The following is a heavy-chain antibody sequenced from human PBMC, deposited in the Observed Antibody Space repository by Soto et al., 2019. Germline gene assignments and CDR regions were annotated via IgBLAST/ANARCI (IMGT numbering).Heavy chain of an antibody. CDR2: ISAYNGNT. V-gene: IGHV1-18*04. CDR1: GYTFTSYG. Sequence: ASVKVSCKASGYTFTSYGISWVRQAPGQGLEWMGWISAYNGNTNYAQKLQGRATMTTDTSTSTAYMELRSLRSDDTAVYYCARGYYDFWSGYYNAGNWFDPWGQGTLVTVSS. J-gene: IGHJ5*02. D-gene: IGHD3-3*01. CDR3: ARGYYDFWSGYYNAGNWFDP.